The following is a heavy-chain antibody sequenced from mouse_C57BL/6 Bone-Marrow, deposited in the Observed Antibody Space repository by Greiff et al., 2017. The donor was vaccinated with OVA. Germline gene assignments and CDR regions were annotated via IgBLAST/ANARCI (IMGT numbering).Heavy chain of an antibody. Sequence: EVQLMESGGGLVQPGGSLKLSCAASGFTFSDYGMAWVRQTPRQGPEWVAFISNLAYSIYYADTVKGRFTLSRENAKNTQYLEMSSLRSEDTAMYYCASRGSSYVGFAYWGQGTLVTVSA. V-gene: IGHV5-15*01. D-gene: IGHD1-1*01. J-gene: IGHJ3*01. CDR2: ISNLAYSI. CDR1: GFTFSDYG. CDR3: ASRGSSYVGFAY.